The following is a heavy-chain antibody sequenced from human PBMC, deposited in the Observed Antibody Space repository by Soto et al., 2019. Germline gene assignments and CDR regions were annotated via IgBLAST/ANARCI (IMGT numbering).Heavy chain of an antibody. D-gene: IGHD6-19*01. J-gene: IGHJ3*02. CDR1: GYTFTSYY. CDR3: ASTLLTPCIAVAGDDAFDI. V-gene: IGHV1-46*03. CDR2: INPSGGST. Sequence: QVQLVQSGAEVKKPGASVKVSCKASGYTFTSYYMHWVRQAPGQGLEWMGIINPSGGSTSYAQKFQGRVTMTRDTSTSTVYMELSSLRSDDTAVYYCASTLLTPCIAVAGDDAFDIWGQGTMVTVSS.